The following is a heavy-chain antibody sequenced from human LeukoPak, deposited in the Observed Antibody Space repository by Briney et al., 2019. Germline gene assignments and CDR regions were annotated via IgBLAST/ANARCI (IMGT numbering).Heavy chain of an antibody. J-gene: IGHJ4*02. CDR1: GGSISSSNW. CDR3: ARMGYDCSSTSCYGGKEYYFDY. V-gene: IGHV4-4*02. Sequence: PSETLSLTCAVSGGSISSSNWWSWVRQPPGKGLEWIGEIFHSGSTNYNPSLKSRVTISVDKSKNQFSLKLNSVTAADTAVYYCARMGYDCSSTSCYGGKEYYFDYWGQGTLVTVSS. CDR2: IFHSGST. D-gene: IGHD2-2*01.